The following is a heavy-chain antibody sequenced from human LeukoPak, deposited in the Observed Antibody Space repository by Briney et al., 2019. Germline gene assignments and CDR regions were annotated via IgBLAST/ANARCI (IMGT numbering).Heavy chain of an antibody. Sequence: SETLSLTCSVSGGSISSGNYHWAWLRQAPGMGLESIGSISHSGVTFYNPSLKSRVTISADMSKNQFSPKLTSVTATDTAVYYCAKVMTRSQFQDWGQGTPVTVSS. J-gene: IGHJ1*01. CDR3: AKVMTRSQFQD. CDR1: GGSISSGNYH. CDR2: ISHSGVT. D-gene: IGHD6-6*01. V-gene: IGHV4-39*02.